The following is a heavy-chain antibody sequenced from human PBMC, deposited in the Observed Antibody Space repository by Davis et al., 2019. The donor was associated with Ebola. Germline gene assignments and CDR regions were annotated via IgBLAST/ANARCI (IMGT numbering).Heavy chain of an antibody. CDR2: ISWNSAGI. D-gene: IGHD1-26*01. CDR1: GFTFDDYA. CDR3: ARRAGELLVN. Sequence: PGGSLRLSCAASGFTFDDYAMHWVRQAPGKGLEWVSGISWNSAGIGYADSVKGRFTISRDNANNSLYLQMTSLRAEDTALYYCARRAGELLVNWGQGTLVTVSS. V-gene: IGHV3-9*01. J-gene: IGHJ4*02.